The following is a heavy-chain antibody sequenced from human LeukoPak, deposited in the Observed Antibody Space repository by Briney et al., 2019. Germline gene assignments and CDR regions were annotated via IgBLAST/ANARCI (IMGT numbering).Heavy chain of an antibody. D-gene: IGHD3-3*01. CDR1: GGSFRGYY. V-gene: IGHV4-34*01. Sequence: SETLSLTCAVSGGSFRGYYWSWIRQPPGKGLERIGEINHSGSTTSKPSLKSRVTISVDTSKNQFSLKLSSVTAADTAVYYCARGYDFWSGYSPNYYYYMDVWGNGTTVTVSS. CDR3: ARGYDFWSGYSPNYYYYMDV. CDR2: INHSGST. J-gene: IGHJ6*03.